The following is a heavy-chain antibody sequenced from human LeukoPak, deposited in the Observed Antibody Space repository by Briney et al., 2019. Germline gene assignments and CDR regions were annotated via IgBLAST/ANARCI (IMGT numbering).Heavy chain of an antibody. CDR1: GFTVSGDY. J-gene: IGHJ4*02. V-gene: IGHV3-66*01. CDR3: GRVGDGYNDNY. CDR2: ISSGGST. Sequence: PGGSLRLSCAASGFTVSGDYMGWVRQAPEKGLEWVSHISSGGSTYYSDSLEGRFTMSRDKTNNTLYLQMNSLRAEDTTVYYCGRVGDGYNDNYWGQGTLVTASS. D-gene: IGHD5-24*01.